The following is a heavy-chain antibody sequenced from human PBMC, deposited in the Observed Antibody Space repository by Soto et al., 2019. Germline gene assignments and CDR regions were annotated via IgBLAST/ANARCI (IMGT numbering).Heavy chain of an antibody. CDR3: ARRGSLNNLVVVPDYFVLDV. V-gene: IGHV3-11*01. CDR1: GFTFSDYY. D-gene: IGHD2-15*01. Sequence: PGGSLRLSCAASGFTFSDYYMSWIRQAPGKGLEWVSYISSGGSSKYYTESVKGRFTISRDIANNSLHLQMYYLRVEATAVYFCARRGSLNNLVVVPDYFVLDVWGQATTVTVSS. CDR2: ISSGGSSK. J-gene: IGHJ6*02.